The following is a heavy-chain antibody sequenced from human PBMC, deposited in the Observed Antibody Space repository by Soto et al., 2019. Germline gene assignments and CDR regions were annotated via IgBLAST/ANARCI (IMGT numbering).Heavy chain of an antibody. CDR3: AKDPTVGFTTAPDY. CDR1: GFTFSSCA. Sequence: GGSLRLSCAASGFTFSSCAMTWVRQAPGKGLEWVSAISGSGGSTYYADSVKGRFTISSDNSKNTLFLQMNSLRAEDTAVYFCAKDPTVGFTTAPDYWGRGTLVTVSS. J-gene: IGHJ4*02. V-gene: IGHV3-23*01. D-gene: IGHD1-26*01. CDR2: ISGSGGST.